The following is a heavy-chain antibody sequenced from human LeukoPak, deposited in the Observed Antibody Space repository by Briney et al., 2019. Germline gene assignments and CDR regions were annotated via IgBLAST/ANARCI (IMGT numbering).Heavy chain of an antibody. Sequence: ASVKVSCKASGYTSTSYDINWVRQATGQGLEWMGWMNPNSGNTGYAQKFQGRVTMTRNTSISTAYMELSSLRSEDTAVYYCARGMKEAKRGIIVVVPAAIPYWFDPWGQGTLVTVSS. J-gene: IGHJ5*02. V-gene: IGHV1-8*01. CDR1: GYTSTSYD. CDR3: ARGMKEAKRGIIVVVPAAIPYWFDP. D-gene: IGHD2-2*02. CDR2: MNPNSGNT.